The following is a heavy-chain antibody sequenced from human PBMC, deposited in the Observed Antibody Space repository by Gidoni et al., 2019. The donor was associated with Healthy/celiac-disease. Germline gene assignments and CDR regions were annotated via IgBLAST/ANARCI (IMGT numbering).Heavy chain of an antibody. CDR3: ARQAMVRGVGGPYYFDY. D-gene: IGHD3-10*01. CDR1: GGSITSSSYY. Sequence: QLQLQESGPGLVKPSETLSLTCTVSGGSITSSSYYWGWIRQPPGKGLEWIGSIYYSGSTYYNPSLKSRVTISVDTSKNQFSLKLSSVTAADTAVYYCARQAMVRGVGGPYYFDYWGQGTLVTVSS. V-gene: IGHV4-39*01. CDR2: IYYSGST. J-gene: IGHJ4*02.